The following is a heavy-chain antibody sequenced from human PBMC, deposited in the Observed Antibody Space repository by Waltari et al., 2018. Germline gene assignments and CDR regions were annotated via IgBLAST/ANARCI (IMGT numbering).Heavy chain of an antibody. D-gene: IGHD6-13*01. CDR2: INHSGST. Sequence: QVQLQQWGAGLLKPPETLSLTCAAYGGSFSGYYWSWIRQPPGKGLEWIGEINHSGSTNYNPSLKSRVTISVDTSKNQFSLKLSSVTAADTAVYYCARVRRAAAAYYYYYYMDVWGKGTTVTVSS. J-gene: IGHJ6*03. CDR3: ARVRRAAAAYYYYYYMDV. CDR1: GGSFSGYY. V-gene: IGHV4-34*01.